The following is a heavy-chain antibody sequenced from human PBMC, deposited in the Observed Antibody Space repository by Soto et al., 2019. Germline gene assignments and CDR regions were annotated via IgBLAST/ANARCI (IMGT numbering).Heavy chain of an antibody. CDR2: INYSGST. J-gene: IGHJ4*02. CDR3: ARDPLMGQYFGS. Sequence: QVQLQESGPGLVKPSQTLSLTCTVTGGSINSGSYYWSWIRQHPGKGLEWIGNINYSGSTYYNPSLKSRVLMSVDASQNQSFLKLTSVTAADTAIYYCARDPLMGQYFGSWGQGTLVTVSS. D-gene: IGHD3-10*01. CDR1: GGSINSGSYY. V-gene: IGHV4-31*03.